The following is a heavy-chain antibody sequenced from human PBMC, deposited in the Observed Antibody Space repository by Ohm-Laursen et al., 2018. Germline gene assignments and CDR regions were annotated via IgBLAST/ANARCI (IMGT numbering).Heavy chain of an antibody. CDR3: ARDSGYFDY. Sequence: SLRLSCSASGFTFSSYGMHWVRQAPGKGLEWVAVIWYDGSNEYYADSVKGRFTISRDNSKNTLYLQMNSLRAEDTAVYYCARDSGYFDYWGQGTLVTVSS. J-gene: IGHJ4*02. V-gene: IGHV3-33*01. CDR2: IWYDGSNE. D-gene: IGHD1-26*01. CDR1: GFTFSSYG.